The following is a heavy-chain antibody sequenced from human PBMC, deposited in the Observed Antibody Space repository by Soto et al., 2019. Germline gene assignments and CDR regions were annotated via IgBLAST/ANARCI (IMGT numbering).Heavy chain of an antibody. D-gene: IGHD6-13*01. CDR2: ISGSGGST. CDR1: GFTFTDYA. J-gene: IGHJ4*02. Sequence: PGGSLRLSCAASGFTFTDYAMTWVRQAPGKGLEWVSCISGSGGSTFYADSVKGRFTVFSDSSENTVYLQMNTLRGEDTAVYYCAKELTSMWYPLDFWGQGSLVTVSS. V-gene: IGHV3-23*01. CDR3: AKELTSMWYPLDF.